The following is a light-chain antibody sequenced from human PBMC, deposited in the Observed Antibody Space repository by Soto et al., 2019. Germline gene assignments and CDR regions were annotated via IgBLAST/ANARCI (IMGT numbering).Light chain of an antibody. CDR3: TSYTSISLYV. V-gene: IGLV2-14*01. CDR1: SSDVGGYNY. J-gene: IGLJ1*01. CDR2: EVS. Sequence: QSVLTQPASVSGSPGQSITISCTGTSSDVGGYNYVSWYQQHPGKAPKLMIYEVSNRPSGVSNRFSGSKSGNTASLTISGLLAVDEADYYCTSYTSISLYVFGTGTKVTVL.